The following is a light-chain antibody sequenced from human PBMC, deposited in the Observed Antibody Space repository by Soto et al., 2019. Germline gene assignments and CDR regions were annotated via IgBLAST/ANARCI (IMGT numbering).Light chain of an antibody. CDR3: QHHTNWPLT. Sequence: EIVMTQSPATLSVSPGERATLSCRASQSVSSNLAWYQQKPGQAPRLLIYGASTRATGIPARFSGSGSGTEVNRTHSSLHSEDYDVHYRQHHTNWPLTIGGGTKVEIK. J-gene: IGKJ4*01. CDR1: QSVSSN. CDR2: GAS. V-gene: IGKV3-15*01.